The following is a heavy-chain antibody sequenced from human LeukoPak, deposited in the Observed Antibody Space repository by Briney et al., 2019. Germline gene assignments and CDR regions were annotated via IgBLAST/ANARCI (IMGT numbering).Heavy chain of an antibody. CDR1: GYTFTSYG. D-gene: IGHD4-23*01. Sequence: ASVKVSCKASGYTFTSYGITWVRQAPGQGLEWMGWISGYNGDTDYAQKLQGRVTMTTYTSTSTAYMELRSLGSDDTAVYYCAGHDLGGTSPFDYWGQGTLVTVSS. J-gene: IGHJ4*02. CDR2: ISGYNGDT. CDR3: AGHDLGGTSPFDY. V-gene: IGHV1-18*01.